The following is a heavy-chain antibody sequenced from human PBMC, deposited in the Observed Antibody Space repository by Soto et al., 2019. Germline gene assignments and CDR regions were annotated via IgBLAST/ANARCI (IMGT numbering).Heavy chain of an antibody. D-gene: IGHD6-13*01. CDR3: ARRGPGTYFDY. J-gene: IGHJ4*02. V-gene: IGHV3-23*01. CDR1: GFTFSSYA. CDR2: ISGSGDST. Sequence: GGSLRLSCAASGFTFSSYAMNWVRQAPGKGLEWVSVISGSGDSTYYADSVKGRFTTSRDNSKNTLYLQMNSLRTEDTAVYYCARRGPGTYFDYWGQGTLVTVSS.